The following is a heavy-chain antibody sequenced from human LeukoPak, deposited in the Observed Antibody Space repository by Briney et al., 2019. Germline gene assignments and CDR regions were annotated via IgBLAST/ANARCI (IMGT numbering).Heavy chain of an antibody. CDR2: ISGSGGST. V-gene: IGHV3-23*01. CDR3: AKDCSGGSCDFDY. Sequence: PGGSLRLFCAASGYTFSSYAMSWLRQAPGKGLEWVSAISGSGGSTYYTDSVKGRFTISRDNSKNTLYLQMNSLRAEDTAVYYCAKDCSGGSCDFDYWGQGNLVTVSS. J-gene: IGHJ4*02. CDR1: GYTFSSYA. D-gene: IGHD2-15*01.